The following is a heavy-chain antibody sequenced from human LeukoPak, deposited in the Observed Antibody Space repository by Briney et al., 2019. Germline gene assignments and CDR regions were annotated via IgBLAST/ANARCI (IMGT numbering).Heavy chain of an antibody. J-gene: IGHJ4*02. Sequence: GGSLRLSCAASGFTFSSYAMSWVRQAPGKGLEWVSSISSSSSYIYYADSVKGRFTISRDNAKNSLYLQMNSLRAEDTAVYYCAREVVVPAAYFDYWGQGTLVTVSS. D-gene: IGHD2-2*01. CDR1: GFTFSSYA. CDR3: AREVVVPAAYFDY. CDR2: ISSSSSYI. V-gene: IGHV3-21*01.